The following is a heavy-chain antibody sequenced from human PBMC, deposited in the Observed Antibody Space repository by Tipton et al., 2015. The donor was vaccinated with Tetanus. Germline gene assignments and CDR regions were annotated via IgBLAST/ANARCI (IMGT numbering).Heavy chain of an antibody. J-gene: IGHJ5*02. Sequence: TLSLTCAVYGGSLSRYYWTWIRQPPGKGLEWIGEVDDSGSTNYSPSLKRRVTISLDTSKNEFSLTLSSVTAADTAVYYCARGTWLYTSTYHRHWLDPWGQGIPVIVSA. CDR1: GGSLSRYY. V-gene: IGHV4-34*01. D-gene: IGHD6-13*01. CDR3: ARGTWLYTSTYHRHWLDP. CDR2: VDDSGST.